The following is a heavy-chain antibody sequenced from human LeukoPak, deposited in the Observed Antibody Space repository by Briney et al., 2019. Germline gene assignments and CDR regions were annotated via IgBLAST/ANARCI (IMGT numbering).Heavy chain of an antibody. J-gene: IGHJ3*02. Sequence: PGGSLRLSCAASGFTVSTSYMSWVRQAPGKGLEWVSVIYSVGSGSSTYYADSVKGRFTISRDNSKNTLYLQMNSLRAEDTAVYYCARDLVVVTATPDAFDIWGQGTMVTVSS. CDR2: IYSVGSGSST. CDR3: ARDLVVVTATPDAFDI. CDR1: GFTVSTSY. V-gene: IGHV3-66*01. D-gene: IGHD2-21*02.